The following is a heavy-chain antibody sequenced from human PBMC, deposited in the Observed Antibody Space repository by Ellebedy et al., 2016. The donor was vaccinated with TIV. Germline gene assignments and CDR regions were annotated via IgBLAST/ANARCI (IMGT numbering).Heavy chain of an antibody. J-gene: IGHJ4*02. D-gene: IGHD3-9*01. V-gene: IGHV1-18*04. CDR3: ATDGPFAVLTQSQAL. CDR2: ISAWDGKT. Sequence: ASVKVSCKASGYTFSDYYIEWVRQAPGQGLEWMGWISAWDGKTVYAQSLQERVSLTADTSTSTVFMELRSLTSDDTAIYYCATDGPFAVLTQSQALWGQGTLVTVSS. CDR1: GYTFSDYY.